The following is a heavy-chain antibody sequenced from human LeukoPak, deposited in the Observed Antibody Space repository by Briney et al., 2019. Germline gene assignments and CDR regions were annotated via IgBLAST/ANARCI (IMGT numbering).Heavy chain of an antibody. CDR2: INWNGGST. V-gene: IGHV3-20*01. CDR3: ARSGCSSTSCPSGY. D-gene: IGHD2-2*01. J-gene: IGHJ4*02. Sequence: PGGSLRLSCAASGFTFDDYGMSWVRQAPGKGLEWVSGINWNGGSTGYADSVKGRFTISRDNAKNSLYLQMNSLRAEDTALYHCARSGCSSTSCPSGYWGQGTLVTVSS. CDR1: GFTFDDYG.